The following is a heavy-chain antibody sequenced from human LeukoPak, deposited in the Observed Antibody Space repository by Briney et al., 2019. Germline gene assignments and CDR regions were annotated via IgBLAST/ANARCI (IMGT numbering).Heavy chain of an antibody. D-gene: IGHD3-3*01. V-gene: IGHV3-23*01. J-gene: IGHJ4*02. Sequence: GGSLRLSCAASGFTFSSYSMNWVRQAPGKGLEWVSAISGSGGSTYYADSVKGRFTISRDNSKNTLYLQMNGLRAEDTAVYYCAKDRGESGVVIVTGFDYWGQGTLVTVSS. CDR2: ISGSGGST. CDR3: AKDRGESGVVIVTGFDY. CDR1: GFTFSSYS.